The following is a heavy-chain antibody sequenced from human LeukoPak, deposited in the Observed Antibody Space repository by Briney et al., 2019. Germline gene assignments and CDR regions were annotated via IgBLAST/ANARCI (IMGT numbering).Heavy chain of an antibody. CDR1: GYTFTSYG. CDR3: ARVDFAEIAVAGIPDY. D-gene: IGHD6-19*01. CDR2: ISGYSGKT. V-gene: IGHV1-18*01. J-gene: IGHJ4*02. Sequence: GASVKVSCKASGYTFTSYGVSWVRQAPGQGLEWMGWISGYSGKTNYAQKFQGRVTMTTDTSTSTAYMELRSLRSDDTAVYYCARVDFAEIAVAGIPDYWGQGTLVTVSS.